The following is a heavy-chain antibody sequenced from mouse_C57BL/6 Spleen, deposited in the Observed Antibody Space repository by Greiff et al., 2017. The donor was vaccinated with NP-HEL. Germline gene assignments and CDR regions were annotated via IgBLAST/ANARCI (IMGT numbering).Heavy chain of an antibody. Sequence: EVQLQQSGPELVKPGASVKMSCKASGYTFTDYNMHWVKQSHGKSLEWIGYINPNNGGTSYNQKFKGKATLTVNKSSSTAYMELRSLTSEDSAVYYCARGQLRLHYFDYWGQGTTLTVSS. V-gene: IGHV1-22*01. D-gene: IGHD3-2*02. J-gene: IGHJ2*01. CDR1: GYTFTDYN. CDR3: ARGQLRLHYFDY. CDR2: INPNNGGT.